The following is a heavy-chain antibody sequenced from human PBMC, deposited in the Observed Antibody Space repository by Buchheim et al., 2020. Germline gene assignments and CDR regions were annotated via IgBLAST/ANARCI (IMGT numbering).Heavy chain of an antibody. J-gene: IGHJ4*02. V-gene: IGHV3-23*01. CDR2: VTDSGDNT. CDR1: EFTFSVYA. D-gene: IGHD2/OR15-2a*01. CDR3: ASLLRTDY. Sequence: EVQLLESGGGLVQPGGSLRLSCKMSEFTFSVYAMTWVRQAPGKGLDWVSSVTDSGDNTYYADSVKGRFTISRENSKSTLYLQMNSLRPEDTAVYYCASLLRTDYWGQGTL.